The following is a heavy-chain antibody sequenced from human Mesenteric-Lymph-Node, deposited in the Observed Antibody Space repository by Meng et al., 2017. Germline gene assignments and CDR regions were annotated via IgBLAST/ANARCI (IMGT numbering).Heavy chain of an antibody. CDR1: GGSISSYY. V-gene: IGHV4-59*01. J-gene: IGHJ4*02. Sequence: SETLSLTCTVSGGSISSYYWSWIRQPPGKGLEWIGYIYYSGSTNYNPSLKSRVTISLDTSKNQFSLKLSSVTAADTAVYYCARDIRHYYFDYLGQGTLVTVSS. D-gene: IGHD1-14*01. CDR2: IYYSGST. CDR3: ARDIRHYYFDY.